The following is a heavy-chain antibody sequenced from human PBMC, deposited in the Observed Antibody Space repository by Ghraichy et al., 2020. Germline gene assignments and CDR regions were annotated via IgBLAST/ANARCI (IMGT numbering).Heavy chain of an antibody. CDR1: GFTFSSYS. V-gene: IGHV3-48*02. CDR3: ARDAGGIVVVVAAYCDY. CDR2: ISSSSSTI. Sequence: GGSLRLSCAASGFTFSSYSMNWVRQAPGKGLEWVSYISSSSSTIYYADSVKGRFTISRDNAKNSLYLQMNSLRDEDTAVYYCARDAGGIVVVVAAYCDYWGQGTLVTVSS. D-gene: IGHD2-15*01. J-gene: IGHJ4*02.